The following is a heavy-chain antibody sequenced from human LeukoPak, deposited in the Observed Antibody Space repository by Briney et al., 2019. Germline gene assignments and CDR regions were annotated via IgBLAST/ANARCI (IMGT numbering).Heavy chain of an antibody. CDR2: IRRESEFI. V-gene: IGHV3-48*02. J-gene: IGHJ3*01. CDR3: VRDHDWAFDL. CDR1: GFSISSFP. D-gene: IGHD3-9*01. Sequence: GGSLRLSCADSGFSISSFPFNWVLQAPGKGLEWIAHIRRESEFISYADSVKGRFTISRDNGKKTLYLQMSSLRDEDTAVYFCVRDHDWAFDLWGQGTMVTVSS.